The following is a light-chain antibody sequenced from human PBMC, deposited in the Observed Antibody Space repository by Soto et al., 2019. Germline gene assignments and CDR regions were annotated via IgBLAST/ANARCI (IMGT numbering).Light chain of an antibody. CDR2: GTS. V-gene: IGKV3-20*01. J-gene: IGKJ1*01. Sequence: EIVLTQSPGTLSLSPGERATLSCRASQSVSSSSLAWYQQKPGKAPRLLIYGTSSRATDIPDRFSGSGSATDCTLTISRLEPEDFAVYYCQQYGSSPQTFGQGTKVEVK. CDR1: QSVSSSS. CDR3: QQYGSSPQT.